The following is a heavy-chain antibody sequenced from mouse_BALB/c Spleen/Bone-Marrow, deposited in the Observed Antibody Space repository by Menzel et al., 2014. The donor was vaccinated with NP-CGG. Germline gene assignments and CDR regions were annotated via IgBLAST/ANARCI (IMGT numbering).Heavy chain of an antibody. Sequence: EVKLVESGGGLVQPGGSLKLSCTASGFDFSRYWMSWVRPAPGKGLQWIGEINPESSTVNYTPSLKDKFIISRDNAKNALYLQVSKVRSEDTALYYCTRLTYYGLSDYWGQGTTLTVSS. CDR1: GFDFSRYW. CDR2: INPESSTV. D-gene: IGHD1-2*01. CDR3: TRLTYYGLSDY. V-gene: IGHV4-1*02. J-gene: IGHJ2*01.